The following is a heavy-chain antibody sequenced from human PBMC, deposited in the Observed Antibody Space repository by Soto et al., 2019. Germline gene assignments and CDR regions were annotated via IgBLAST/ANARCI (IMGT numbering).Heavy chain of an antibody. CDR1: GYTFSSYY. V-gene: IGHV1-46*01. CDR2: INPNGGST. D-gene: IGHD3-9*01. J-gene: IGHJ4*02. CDR3: ARGLGLGDC. Sequence: QVQLVQSGAEVKKPGAAVKVSCKASGYTFSSYYIHWVRQAPGQGLEWIGIINPNGGSTNYAQNYKDRLTVTRDTSTATVYMNLSALTSHDTAMYYCARGLGLGDCWGQGTLVTVSS.